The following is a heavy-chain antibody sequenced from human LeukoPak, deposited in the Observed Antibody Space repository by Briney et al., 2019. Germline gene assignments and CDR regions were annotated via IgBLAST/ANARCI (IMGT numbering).Heavy chain of an antibody. CDR3: AKASLVLRYFDWLLPPDY. D-gene: IGHD3-9*01. CDR1: GFTFDDYA. V-gene: IGHV3-9*01. Sequence: PGRSLRLSCAASGFTFDDYAMHWVRQAPGKGLEWVSGISWISGSIGYADSVKGRFTISRDNAKNSLYLQMNSLRAEDTALYYCAKASLVLRYFDWLLPPDYWGQGTLVTVSS. CDR2: ISWISGSI. J-gene: IGHJ4*02.